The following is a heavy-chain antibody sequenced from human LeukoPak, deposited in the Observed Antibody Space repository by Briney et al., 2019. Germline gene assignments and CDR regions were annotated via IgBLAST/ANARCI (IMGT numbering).Heavy chain of an antibody. J-gene: IGHJ4*02. CDR1: GFTFSSYS. CDR2: ISSSSSYI. Sequence: PGGPLRLSCAASGFTFSSYSMNWVRQAPGKGLEWVSSISSSSSYIYYADSVKGRFTISRDNAKNSLYLQMNSLRAEDTAVYYCAIDDFWSGGHGYWGQGTLVTVSS. CDR3: AIDDFWSGGHGY. V-gene: IGHV3-21*01. D-gene: IGHD3-3*01.